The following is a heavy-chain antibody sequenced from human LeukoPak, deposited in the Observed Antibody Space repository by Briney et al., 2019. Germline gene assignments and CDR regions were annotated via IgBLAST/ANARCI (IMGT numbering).Heavy chain of an antibody. V-gene: IGHV3-23*01. CDR2: ISVSGGTT. Sequence: GGSLRLSCAASGFAFSSYAMSWVRQAPGKGLEWVSGISVSGGTTHYADSVKGRFTISRDNSKNTLYLQMNSLRAEDTAVYYCAKDMGEDGSYYLDYWGQGTLVTVSS. D-gene: IGHD1-26*01. CDR3: AKDMGEDGSYYLDY. J-gene: IGHJ4*02. CDR1: GFAFSSYA.